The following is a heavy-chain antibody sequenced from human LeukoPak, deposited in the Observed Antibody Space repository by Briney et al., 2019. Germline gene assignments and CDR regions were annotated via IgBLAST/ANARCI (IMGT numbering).Heavy chain of an antibody. CDR1: VYTLTELS. J-gene: IGHJ4*02. CDR3: ATMVRRWYYIDY. V-gene: IGHV1-24*01. Sequence: ASVKVSRKVSVYTLTELSMHCVRQAPGHRLGWMGGFDTEDGETIYAQKLQGRVTMIEATSTDTAYMELSSLRSEDTVVYYCATMVRRWYYIDYWGQGTLVTVSS. D-gene: IGHD4-23*01. CDR2: FDTEDGET.